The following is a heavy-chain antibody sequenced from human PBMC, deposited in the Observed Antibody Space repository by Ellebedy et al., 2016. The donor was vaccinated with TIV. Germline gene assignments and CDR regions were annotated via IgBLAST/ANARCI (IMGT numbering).Heavy chain of an antibody. V-gene: IGHV4-59*01. CDR2: IYYSGST. J-gene: IGHJ6*02. Sequence: SETLSLTXAVSGGSISSYYWSWIRQPPGKGLEWIGYIYYSGSTNYNPSLKSRVTISVDTSKNQFSLKLSSVTAADTAVYYCARGHRRGIQLGRRGTYYGMDVWGQGTTVTVSS. CDR3: ARGHRRGIQLGRRGTYYGMDV. D-gene: IGHD5-18*01. CDR1: GGSISSYY.